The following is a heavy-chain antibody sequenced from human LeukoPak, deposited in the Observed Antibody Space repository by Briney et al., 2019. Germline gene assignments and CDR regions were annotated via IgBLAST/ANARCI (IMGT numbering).Heavy chain of an antibody. D-gene: IGHD2-2*01. CDR1: GFTFSSYA. CDR2: ISGSGGST. Sequence: GGSLRLSXAASGFTFSSYAMSWVRQAPGKGLEWVSAISGSGGSTYYADSVKGRFTISRDNSKNTLYLQMNSLRAEDTAVYYCAKAGCSSTSCYFSSWGQGTLVTVSS. V-gene: IGHV3-23*01. CDR3: AKAGCSSTSCYFSS. J-gene: IGHJ4*02.